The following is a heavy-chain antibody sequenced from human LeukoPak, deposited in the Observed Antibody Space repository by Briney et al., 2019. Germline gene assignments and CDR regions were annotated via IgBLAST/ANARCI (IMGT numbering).Heavy chain of an antibody. J-gene: IGHJ4*02. Sequence: SQTLSLTCAISGDRVSSNSAAWNWLRQSPSRGLEWLGRTSYRSKWYNDYAVSVKSRITINPDTSKNQFSMQLNSVTPEDTAVYFCARGWSLFDYWGQGILVTVSS. CDR2: TSYRSKWYN. CDR1: GDRVSSNSAA. V-gene: IGHV6-1*01. D-gene: IGHD6-13*01. CDR3: ARGWSLFDY.